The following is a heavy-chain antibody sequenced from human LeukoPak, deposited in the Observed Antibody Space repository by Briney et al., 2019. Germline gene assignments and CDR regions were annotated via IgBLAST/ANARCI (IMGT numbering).Heavy chain of an antibody. CDR1: GYTFTGYY. Sequence: GSSVKVSCKPSGYTFTGYYMHWVRQAPGHGGEGMGWINPNSGGTNYAQKFQGRVTMTRDTSNSTAYMELSRLRSDDTAVYYCARRTLVGATHFDYWGQGTLVTDSS. CDR3: ARRTLVGATHFDY. V-gene: IGHV1-2*02. D-gene: IGHD1-26*01. J-gene: IGHJ4*02. CDR2: INPNSGGT.